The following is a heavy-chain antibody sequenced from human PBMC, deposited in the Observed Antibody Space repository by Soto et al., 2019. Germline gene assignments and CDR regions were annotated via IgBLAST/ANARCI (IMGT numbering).Heavy chain of an antibody. V-gene: IGHV1-8*01. CDR1: GYTFTSYD. CDR2: MNPHTGNS. D-gene: IGHD1-1*01. J-gene: IGHJ4*02. CDR3: ARRAETNGWNGFGADKYYFDF. Sequence: QVQLVQSGAEVRKPGASVKVSCEASGYTFTSYDIYWVRQATGQGLEWMGWMNPHTGNSGYAQKFQGRVTMTSDTSKSTAHMEVSSLRSEDTAVYYCARRAETNGWNGFGADKYYFDFWGQGTLVTVSS.